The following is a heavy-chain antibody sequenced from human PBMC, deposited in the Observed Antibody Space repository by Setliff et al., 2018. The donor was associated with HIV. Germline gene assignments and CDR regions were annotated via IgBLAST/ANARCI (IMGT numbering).Heavy chain of an antibody. V-gene: IGHV3-30*04. Sequence: GGSLRLSCAASGFTFSNYAMTWVRQAPGKGLEWVAVISSDGSNKYYADSVKGRFTLSRDNSKNTLYLHMNSLRVGDTAFYYCARDLRSGTGDYGLGDPWGQGTLVTVSS. CDR1: GFTFSNYA. J-gene: IGHJ5*02. CDR2: ISSDGSNK. D-gene: IGHD4-17*01. CDR3: ARDLRSGTGDYGLGDP.